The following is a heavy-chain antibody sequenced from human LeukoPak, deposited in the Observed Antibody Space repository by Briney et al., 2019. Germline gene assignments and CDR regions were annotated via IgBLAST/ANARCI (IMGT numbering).Heavy chain of an antibody. CDR2: ISPHNGVT. J-gene: IGHJ6*02. D-gene: IGHD3-10*01. Sequence: ASVKVSCKASGYTFTDYSDYYIHWVRQAPGQGLEWMGWISPHNGVTNYAQKFQGRVTMTRDTSISTAYMDLSSLKSDDTAVYYCVRSRGSGSYSTYYGMDVWGQGTTGTVSS. V-gene: IGHV1-2*02. CDR3: VRSRGSGSYSTYYGMDV. CDR1: GYTFTDYSDYY.